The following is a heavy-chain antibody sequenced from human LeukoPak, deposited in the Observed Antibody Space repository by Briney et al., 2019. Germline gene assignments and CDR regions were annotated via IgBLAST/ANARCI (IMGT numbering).Heavy chain of an antibody. D-gene: IGHD6-19*01. CDR1: GYSFASYW. Sequence: GESLKISCKGSGYSFASYWIGWVRQMPGKGLEWTGIIYPGDSDTRYSPSFQGQVTISVDKSSSTAYLQWNSLKASDTAIYYCARQDGSAWYYFDYWGQGILVTVSS. J-gene: IGHJ4*02. CDR3: ARQDGSAWYYFDY. V-gene: IGHV5-51*01. CDR2: IYPGDSDT.